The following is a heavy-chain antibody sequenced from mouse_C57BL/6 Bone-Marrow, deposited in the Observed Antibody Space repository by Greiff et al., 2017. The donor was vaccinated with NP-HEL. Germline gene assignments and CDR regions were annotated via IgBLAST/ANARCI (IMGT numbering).Heavy chain of an antibody. CDR1: GFNIKDDY. CDR2: IDPENGDT. Sequence: VQLKESGAELVRPGASVKLSCTASGFNIKDDYMHWVKQRPEQGLEWIGWIDPENGDTEYASKFQGKATITADTSSNTAYLQLSSLTSEDTAVYYCTLYYYAMDYWGQGTSVTVSS. CDR3: TLYYYAMDY. J-gene: IGHJ4*01. V-gene: IGHV14-4*01.